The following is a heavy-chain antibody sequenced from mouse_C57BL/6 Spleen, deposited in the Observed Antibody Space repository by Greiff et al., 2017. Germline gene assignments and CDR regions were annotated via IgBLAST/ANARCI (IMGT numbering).Heavy chain of an antibody. J-gene: IGHJ2*01. CDR1: GFTFSSYA. D-gene: IGHD3-2*02. Sequence: EVMLVESGGGLVKPGGSLKLSCAASGFTFSSYAMSWVRQTPETRLEWVATISDGCSYTYYPDNVKGRVTISRDNAKNNLYLQMSHLKSESTAMYYSARGSSDYWGQGTTLTVA. V-gene: IGHV5-4*03. CDR2: ISDGCSYT. CDR3: ARGSSDY.